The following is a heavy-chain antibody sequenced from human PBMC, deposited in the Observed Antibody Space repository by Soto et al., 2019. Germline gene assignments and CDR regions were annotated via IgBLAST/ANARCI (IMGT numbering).Heavy chain of an antibody. D-gene: IGHD5-18*01. Sequence: SETLSLTCTVSGGSISSGDYYWSWIRQPPGKGLELIGYIYYSGSTYYNPSLKSRVTTSVDTSKNQFSLKLSSVTAADTAVYYCARGEGDTAMDPYFDYWGQGTLVTVSS. CDR3: ARGEGDTAMDPYFDY. V-gene: IGHV4-30-4*01. CDR1: GGSISSGDYY. J-gene: IGHJ4*02. CDR2: IYYSGST.